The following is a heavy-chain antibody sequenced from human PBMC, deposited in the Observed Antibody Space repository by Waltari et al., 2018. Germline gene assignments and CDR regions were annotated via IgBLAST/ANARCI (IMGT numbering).Heavy chain of an antibody. Sequence: EVQLVESGGGLVQPGGSLGLSCAASGFTFSSYDMGWVCQAPGKGLEWVSSVSGGGCSTYYADSVKGRFTISRDNSKNTLDLQMNSLRAEDTAVYYCARTTETTSGGYYYYYMDVWGKGATVTVSS. J-gene: IGHJ6*03. CDR3: ARTTETTSGGYYYYYMDV. CDR1: GFTFSSYD. V-gene: IGHV3-23*04. CDR2: VSGGGCST. D-gene: IGHD4-17*01.